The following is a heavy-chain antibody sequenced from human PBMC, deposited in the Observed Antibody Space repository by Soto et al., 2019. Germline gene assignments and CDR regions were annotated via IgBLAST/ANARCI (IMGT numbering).Heavy chain of an antibody. J-gene: IGHJ4*02. CDR2: IYFSGTT. V-gene: IGHV4-39*01. Sequence: QLQLQESGPGLVKPSETLSLTCNGSGVSSSDTSYYWGWIRQPPGKGLEWIGTIYFSGTTCYNPSLKGPLTISVGTSKNQFSLRLRSVTAADTAVYYCARHGSYWGQGTLVAVSS. CDR1: GVSSSDTSYY. CDR3: ARHGSY.